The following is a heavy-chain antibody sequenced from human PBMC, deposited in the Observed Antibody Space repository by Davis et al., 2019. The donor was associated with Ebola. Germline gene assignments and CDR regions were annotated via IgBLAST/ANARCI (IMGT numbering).Heavy chain of an antibody. CDR2: ISYDGSNK. Sequence: GESLKISCAASGFTFSSYGMHWVRQAPGKGLEWVAVISYDGSNKYYADSVKGRFTISRDNSKNTLYLQMNSLRAEDTAVYYCAKDFAAAGTNDYWGQGTLVTVSS. CDR3: AKDFAAAGTNDY. J-gene: IGHJ4*02. V-gene: IGHV3-30*18. CDR1: GFTFSSYG. D-gene: IGHD6-13*01.